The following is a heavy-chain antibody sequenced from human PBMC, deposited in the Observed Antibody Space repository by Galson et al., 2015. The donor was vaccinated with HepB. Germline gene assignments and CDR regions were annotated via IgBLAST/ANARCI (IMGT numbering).Heavy chain of an antibody. CDR1: GGTFSSYA. D-gene: IGHD1-26*01. CDR2: IIPIFGIA. J-gene: IGHJ4*02. V-gene: IGHV1-69*10. Sequence: SVKVSCKASGGTFSSYAISWVRQAPGQGLEWMGGIIPIFGIANYAQKFQGRVTITADKSTSTAYMELSSLRSEDTAVYYCARGGSGSYLQTYWGQGTLVTVSS. CDR3: ARGGSGSYLQTY.